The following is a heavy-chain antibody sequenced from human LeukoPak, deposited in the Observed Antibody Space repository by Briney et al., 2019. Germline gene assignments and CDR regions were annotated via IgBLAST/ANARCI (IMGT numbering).Heavy chain of an antibody. Sequence: GGSLRPSCAASGFTFSSYGMHWVRQAPGKGLEWVSAISGSGGSTYYADSVKGRFTISRDNSKNTLYLQMNSLRAEDTAVYYCAKVGRYSYGPYYFDYWGQGTLVTVSS. D-gene: IGHD5-18*01. CDR3: AKVGRYSYGPYYFDY. V-gene: IGHV3-23*01. CDR1: GFTFSSYG. J-gene: IGHJ4*02. CDR2: ISGSGGST.